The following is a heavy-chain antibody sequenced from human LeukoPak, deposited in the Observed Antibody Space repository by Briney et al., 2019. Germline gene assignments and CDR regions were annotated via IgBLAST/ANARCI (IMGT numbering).Heavy chain of an antibody. D-gene: IGHD6-6*01. J-gene: IGHJ3*02. CDR1: GGSVSSGSYY. CDR2: IYYSGST. CDR3: AREEGSAFGI. Sequence: PSETLSLTCTVSGGSVSSGSYYWSWIRQPPGKGLEWIGYIYYSGSTNYNPSLKSRVTISVDTSKNQFSLKLSSVTAADTAVYYCAREEGSAFGIWGQGTMVTVSS. V-gene: IGHV4-61*01.